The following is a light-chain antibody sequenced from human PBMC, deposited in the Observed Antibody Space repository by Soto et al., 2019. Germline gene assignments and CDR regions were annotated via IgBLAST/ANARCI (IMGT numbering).Light chain of an antibody. Sequence: QSALTQPASGSGSPGQSITISCTGTSTDVGTYNYVSWYQQHPGKAPKLMIYDVSNRPSGVSNRFSGSKSGNTASLTISGLQAEDEADYYCSSHTGSTVVFGGGTKLTVL. CDR3: SSHTGSTVV. V-gene: IGLV2-14*01. CDR1: STDVGTYNY. J-gene: IGLJ2*01. CDR2: DVS.